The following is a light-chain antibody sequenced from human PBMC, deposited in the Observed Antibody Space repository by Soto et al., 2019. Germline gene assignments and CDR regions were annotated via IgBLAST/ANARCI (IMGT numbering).Light chain of an antibody. V-gene: IGLV1-44*01. Sequence: QSVLTQPPSASGTPGQRVTISCSGSSSNIGGYAVNWYQQLPGTAPKLLIYTNNRRPSGVPDRFSGSKSGTSASLAISGLQSGDEADYSCATWDDSLHGVVFGGGTKLTVL. CDR3: ATWDDSLHGVV. CDR1: SSNIGGYA. J-gene: IGLJ2*01. CDR2: TNN.